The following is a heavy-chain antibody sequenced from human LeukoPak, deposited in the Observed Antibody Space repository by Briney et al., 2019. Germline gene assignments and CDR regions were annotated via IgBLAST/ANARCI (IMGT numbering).Heavy chain of an antibody. Sequence: GGSLTLSCAASGFTFSTYGMHWVRQAPGKGLEWVAVISYDGGNKYYADSVKGRFTISRDNSKNTLYLQMNSLRAEDTAVYYCARDQLGAFDYWGQGTLVTVSS. V-gene: IGHV3-30*03. CDR3: ARDQLGAFDY. CDR1: GFTFSTYG. J-gene: IGHJ4*02. CDR2: ISYDGGNK. D-gene: IGHD7-27*01.